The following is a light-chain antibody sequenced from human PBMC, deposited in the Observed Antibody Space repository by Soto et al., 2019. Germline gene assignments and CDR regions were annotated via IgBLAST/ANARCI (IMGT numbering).Light chain of an antibody. CDR1: SSDVGGYNY. J-gene: IGLJ1*01. Sequence: SALTQPASVSGSPGQSITISCTGTSSDVGGYNYVSWYQQHPGKAPKLMIYDVTYRPSGVSNRFSGSKSGNTASLTISGLQAEDEADYYCDSYTSSSTRVFGTGTKVTVL. CDR2: DVT. CDR3: DSYTSSSTRV. V-gene: IGLV2-14*03.